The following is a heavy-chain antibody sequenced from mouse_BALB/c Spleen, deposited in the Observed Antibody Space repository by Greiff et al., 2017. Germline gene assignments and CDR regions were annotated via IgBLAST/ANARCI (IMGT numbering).Heavy chain of an antibody. CDR3: ARGDYGSSYYFDY. CDR2: INSNGGST. D-gene: IGHD1-1*01. Sequence: EVKLVESGGGLVQPGGSLKLSCAASGFTFSSYGMSWVRQTPDKRLELVATINSNGGSTYYPDSVKGRFTISRDNAKNTLYLQMSSLKSEDTAMYDCARGDYGSSYYFDYWGQGTTLTVSS. J-gene: IGHJ2*01. V-gene: IGHV5-6-3*01. CDR1: GFTFSSYG.